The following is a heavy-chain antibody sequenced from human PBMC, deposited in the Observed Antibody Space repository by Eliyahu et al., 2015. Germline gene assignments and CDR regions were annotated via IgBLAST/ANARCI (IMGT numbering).Heavy chain of an antibody. Sequence: VQLVESGGGLVQPGGXLXXSCAAXGSTLXDYGMSWVRQAPGKGLGWVAFISDRGDSTHYADSVKGRFTISRDNSKNTLLLQMNTLRAEDTALYYCAEDHEAAGIKYWGQGTLVTVSS. J-gene: IGHJ4*02. D-gene: IGHD6-13*01. CDR2: ISDRGDST. V-gene: IGHV3-23*04. CDR1: GSTLXDYG. CDR3: AEDHEAAGIKY.